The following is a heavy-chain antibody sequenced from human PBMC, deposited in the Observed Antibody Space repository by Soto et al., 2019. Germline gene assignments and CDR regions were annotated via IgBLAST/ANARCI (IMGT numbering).Heavy chain of an antibody. CDR3: AHWWNYDILTGYFDAFDI. J-gene: IGHJ3*02. CDR1: GFSLSTSGVG. D-gene: IGHD3-9*01. CDR2: IYWDHNK. Sequence: QITLKESGPTLVKPTQTLTLTCTFSGFSLSTSGVGVGWIRQPPGKALEWLALIYWDHNKRYSPSLKSRFTITKDTSKKQVVLTMTNMDPVDTATYYCAHWWNYDILTGYFDAFDIWGQGTMVTVSS. V-gene: IGHV2-5*02.